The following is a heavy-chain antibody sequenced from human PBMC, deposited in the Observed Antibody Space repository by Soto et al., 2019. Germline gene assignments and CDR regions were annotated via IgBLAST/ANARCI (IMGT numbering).Heavy chain of an antibody. CDR1: GFTFSSYG. J-gene: IGHJ5*02. CDR2: IWYDGSNK. CDR3: ARDRGITMVRGVEPGFDP. V-gene: IGHV3-33*01. Sequence: SLRLSCAASGFTFSSYGMHWVRQAPGKGLEWVAVIWYDGSNKYYADSVKGRFTISRDNSKNTLYLQMNSLRAEDTAVYYCARDRGITMVRGVEPGFDPWGQGTLVTVSS. D-gene: IGHD3-10*01.